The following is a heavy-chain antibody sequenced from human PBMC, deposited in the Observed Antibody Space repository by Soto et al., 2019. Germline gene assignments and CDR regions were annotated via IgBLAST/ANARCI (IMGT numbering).Heavy chain of an antibody. D-gene: IGHD2-8*02. Sequence: QVQLVQSVAEVKKPGSSVKVSCKASGGTFSSDAFSWVRKAPGQGLEWMGGIIPMFETPIYAQKFQDRVTINEDESTSTVYMQLRSLRSGDKAVYYCARSGGRDRDFNYWGQGSLVTVSS. CDR3: ARSGGRDRDFNY. J-gene: IGHJ4*02. V-gene: IGHV1-69*19. CDR1: GGTFSSDA. CDR2: IIPMFETP.